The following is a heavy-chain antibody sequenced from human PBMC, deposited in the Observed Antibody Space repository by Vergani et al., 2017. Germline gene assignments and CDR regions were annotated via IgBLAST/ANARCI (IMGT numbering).Heavy chain of an antibody. V-gene: IGHV1-8*01. Sequence: QVQLVQSGAEVKKPGASVKVSCKASGYTFTSYDINWVRQATGQGLEWMGWMNPNSGNTGYAQKVQGRVTMTRNTSISTAYMELSSLRSEDTAVYYCARVQYYDYVWGSYRYTGGLDYWGQGTLVTVSS. CDR3: ARVQYYDYVWGSYRYTGGLDY. J-gene: IGHJ4*02. CDR1: GYTFTSYD. D-gene: IGHD3-16*02. CDR2: MNPNSGNT.